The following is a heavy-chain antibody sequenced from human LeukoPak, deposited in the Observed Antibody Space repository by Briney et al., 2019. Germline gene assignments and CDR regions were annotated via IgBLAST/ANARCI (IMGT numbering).Heavy chain of an antibody. V-gene: IGHV3-7*01. CDR3: ARAGN. CDR1: GFTFSNYW. CDR2: IKHDGSET. Sequence: PGGSLRLSCVASGFTFSNYWMNWVRQAPGKGLEWVANIKHDGSETYYEDSVKARFTISRDNAKNSLFLQMNSLRVEEKAVYYCARAGNWGQGTLVTVSS. J-gene: IGHJ4*02.